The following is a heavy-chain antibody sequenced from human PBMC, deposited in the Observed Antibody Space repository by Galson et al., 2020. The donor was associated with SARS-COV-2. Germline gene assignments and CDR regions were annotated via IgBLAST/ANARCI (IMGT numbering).Heavy chain of an antibody. J-gene: IGHJ4*02. CDR1: GGSISSYY. D-gene: IGHD4-17*01. V-gene: IGHV4-59*01. Sequence: SQTLSLTCTVSGGSISSYYWSWIRQPPGKGLEWIGYIYYSGSTNYNPSLKSRVTISVDTSKNQFSLKLSSVSAADTAVYYCASSSRPHTVIDYWGQGTLVTVSS. CDR3: ASSSRPHTVIDY. CDR2: IYYSGST.